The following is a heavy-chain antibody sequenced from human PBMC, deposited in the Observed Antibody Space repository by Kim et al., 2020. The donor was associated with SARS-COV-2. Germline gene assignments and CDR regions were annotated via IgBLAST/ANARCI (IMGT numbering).Heavy chain of an antibody. CDR3: ARAVPRPVYCSSTSCRYGMDV. J-gene: IGHJ6*02. V-gene: IGHV4-34*01. CDR1: GGSFSGYY. CDR2: INHSGST. D-gene: IGHD2-2*01. Sequence: SETLSLTCAVYGGSFSGYYWSWIRQPPGKGLEWIGEINHSGSTNYNPSLKSRVTISVDTSKNQFSLKLSSVTAADTAVYYCARAVPRPVYCSSTSCRYGMDVWGQGTTVTVSS.